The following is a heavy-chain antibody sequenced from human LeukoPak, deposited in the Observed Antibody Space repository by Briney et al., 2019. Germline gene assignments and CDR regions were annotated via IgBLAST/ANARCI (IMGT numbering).Heavy chain of an antibody. Sequence: SETLSLTCTVSGGSISSYYWSWIRQPAGKGLEWIGRIYTSGSTNYNPSLKSRVTMSVDTSKNQFSLELSSVTAADTAVYYCARLDYGGNSGPFDYWGQGTLVTVSS. CDR1: GGSISSYY. D-gene: IGHD4-23*01. CDR3: ARLDYGGNSGPFDY. CDR2: IYTSGST. V-gene: IGHV4-4*07. J-gene: IGHJ4*02.